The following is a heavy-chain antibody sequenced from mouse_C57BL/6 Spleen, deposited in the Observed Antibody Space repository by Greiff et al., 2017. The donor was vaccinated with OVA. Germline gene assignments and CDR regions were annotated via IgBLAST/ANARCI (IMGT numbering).Heavy chain of an antibody. J-gene: IGHJ4*01. CDR1: GYAFSSYW. CDR2: IYPGDGDT. V-gene: IGHV1-80*01. CDR3: AREGGIPLGMDY. Sequence: QVQLKESGAELVKPGASVKISCKASGYAFSSYWMNWVKQRPGKGLEWIGQIYPGDGDTNYNGKFKGKATLTADKSSSTAYMQLISLTSEDSAVYFCAREGGIPLGMDYWGQGTSVTVSS. D-gene: IGHD5-2*01.